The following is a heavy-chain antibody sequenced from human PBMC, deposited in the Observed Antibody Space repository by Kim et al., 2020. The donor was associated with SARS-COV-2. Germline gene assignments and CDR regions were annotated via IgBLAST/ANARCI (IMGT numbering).Heavy chain of an antibody. CDR2: INNDNGNA. CDR3: TRDFRSACRGTSCHYFDF. J-gene: IGHJ4*02. Sequence: ASVKVSCKASGFTFTSYGISWVRQAPGQGLEWMAWINNDNGNANYVESYRGRVSVTRDTSTSTAYMELRSLRSDDSGVYYCTRDFRSACRGTSCHYFDFWGQGPLVTVSS. CDR1: GFTFTSYG. D-gene: IGHD2-2*01. V-gene: IGHV1-18*01.